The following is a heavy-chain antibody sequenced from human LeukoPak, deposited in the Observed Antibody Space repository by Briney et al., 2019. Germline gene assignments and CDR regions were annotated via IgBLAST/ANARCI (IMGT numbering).Heavy chain of an antibody. J-gene: IGHJ6*02. CDR1: GYTFTGYY. V-gene: IGHV1-2*02. D-gene: IGHD2-15*01. CDR2: INPNSGGT. CDR3: ARVDVVVVAASMDA. Sequence: ASVKVSCKASGYTFTGYYMHWVRQAPGQGLEWMGWINPNSGGTNYAQKFQGRVTMTRDTSISTAYMELSRLRSDDTAVYYCARVDVVVVAASMDAWGQGTTVTVSS.